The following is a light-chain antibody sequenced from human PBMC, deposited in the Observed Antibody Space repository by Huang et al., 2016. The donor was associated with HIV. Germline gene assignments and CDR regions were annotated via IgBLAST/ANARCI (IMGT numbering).Light chain of an antibody. CDR1: QTISSN. V-gene: IGKV3-15*01. CDR2: GAS. J-gene: IGKJ5*01. CDR3: QQYNNWPPIT. Sequence: EIVMTQSPATLSVSPWERATLSCRASQTISSNLAWYQQKPGQAPRLLIYGASTRATGIPARFSGSGSGTEFTLSITSLQSEDFAVYFCQQYNNWPPITFGQGTRLEIK.